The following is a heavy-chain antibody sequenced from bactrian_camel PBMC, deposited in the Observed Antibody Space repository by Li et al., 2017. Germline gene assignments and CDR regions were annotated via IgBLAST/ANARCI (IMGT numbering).Heavy chain of an antibody. J-gene: IGHJ4*01. D-gene: IGHD1*01. V-gene: IGHV3S31*01. CDR2: ILSGGSRT. CDR3: VKPNPDARGGFDH. Sequence: DVQLVESGGGLVQPGGSLRLSCTASGFTFSSYAMNWVRQAPGKGLEWISTILSGGSRTYYADSVKGRFTISEDNAKNTLYLQMNSLKPEDTAVYYCVKPNPDARGGFDHWGQGTQVTVS. CDR1: GFTFSSYA.